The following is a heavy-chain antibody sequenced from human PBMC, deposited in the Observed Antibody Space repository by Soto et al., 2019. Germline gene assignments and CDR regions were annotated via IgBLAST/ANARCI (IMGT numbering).Heavy chain of an antibody. J-gene: IGHJ4*02. CDR3: ARQRRVAPRPVAVDY. V-gene: IGHV4-39*01. CDR2: ILYSGST. D-gene: IGHD6-6*01. Sequence: QLQLQESGPGLVRPSETLSLTCTVSGGSISSPNYYWGWIRQPPGKGLEWIGSILYSGSTYYSPSLRSRVTMSVDTSKNQFSRKLSTVTAADTAVYYCARQRRVAPRPVAVDYWGQGTLVTVSS. CDR1: GGSISSPNYY.